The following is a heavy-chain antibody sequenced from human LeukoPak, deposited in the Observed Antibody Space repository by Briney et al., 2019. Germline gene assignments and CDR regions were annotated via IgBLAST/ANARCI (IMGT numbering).Heavy chain of an antibody. V-gene: IGHV3-33*01. CDR3: ATYRVLHYAAY. J-gene: IGHJ4*02. Sequence: GGSLRLSFSASGFHFSRHGMHWVRQAPGKGLEWVAVIWYDGSDKYYADSAKGRFTISRDNSKNTLYLQMTSLRADDTAVYYCATYRVLHYAAYWGRGGLVTVSS. CDR1: GFHFSRHG. D-gene: IGHD2-21*01. CDR2: IWYDGSDK.